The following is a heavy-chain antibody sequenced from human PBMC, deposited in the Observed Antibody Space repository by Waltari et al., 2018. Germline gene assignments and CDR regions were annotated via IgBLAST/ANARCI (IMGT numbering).Heavy chain of an antibody. CDR1: GFTFSSYA. CDR3: ASDFEYNLDY. CDR2: RCYDGSNK. J-gene: IGHJ4*02. D-gene: IGHD6-6*01. Sequence: QVQLVESGGGVVQPGRSLRLSCAASGFTFSSYAMHWVRQAPGKVLDWGSVRCYDGSNKSYAESVNGRFNISRDNCKNTLYLQMNSLRAEYWAVYYCASDFEYNLDYWGQGTLVTVSS. V-gene: IGHV3-30-3*01.